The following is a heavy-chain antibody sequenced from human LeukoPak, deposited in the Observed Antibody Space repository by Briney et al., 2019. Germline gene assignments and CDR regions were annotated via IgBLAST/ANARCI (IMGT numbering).Heavy chain of an antibody. V-gene: IGHV3-23*01. CDR3: AKAMAMRVTAAIDY. J-gene: IGHJ4*01. CDR1: GFSFSSFA. Sequence: GGSLRLSCVASGFSFSSFAMSWVRQAPGKGLEWVSGISGSGGNTYYADSVKGRFTISRDNSKNTLHLQMNSLRAEDTAIYYCAKAMAMRVTAAIDYWGHGTLVTVSS. D-gene: IGHD2-2*01. CDR2: ISGSGGNT.